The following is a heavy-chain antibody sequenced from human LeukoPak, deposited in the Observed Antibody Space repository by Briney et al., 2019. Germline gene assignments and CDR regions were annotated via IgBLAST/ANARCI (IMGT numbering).Heavy chain of an antibody. CDR2: INAGSGNT. Sequence: GASVKVSCKASGYTFTSYAMHWVRQAPGQRFEWMGWINAGSGNTRYSREFRGRVTITGDTSANTAYMELSSLRSDDMAVYYCAVGFGQYYFDYWGQGTLVSVSS. J-gene: IGHJ4*02. V-gene: IGHV1-3*03. CDR1: GYTFTSYA. D-gene: IGHD3-16*01. CDR3: AVGFGQYYFDY.